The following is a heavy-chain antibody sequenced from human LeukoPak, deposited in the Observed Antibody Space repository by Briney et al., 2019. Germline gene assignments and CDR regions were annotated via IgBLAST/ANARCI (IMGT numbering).Heavy chain of an antibody. D-gene: IGHD4-17*01. V-gene: IGHV1-18*01. CDR3: ARGGGSYGDYNDAFDI. CDR2: ISAYNGNA. Sequence: GASVKVSCKASGYTFTNYGISWVRQAPGQGLEWMGWISAYNGNANYAQKLQGRVTMTTDTSTSTAYMELRSLRSDDTAVYYCARGGGSYGDYNDAFDIWGQGTMVTVSS. CDR1: GYTFTNYG. J-gene: IGHJ3*02.